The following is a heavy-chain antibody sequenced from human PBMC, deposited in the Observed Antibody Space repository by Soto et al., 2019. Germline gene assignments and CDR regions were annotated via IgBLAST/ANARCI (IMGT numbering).Heavy chain of an antibody. J-gene: IGHJ3*02. D-gene: IGHD2-2*01. Sequence: ASVKVSCTASGYTFTGYDMHWVRQAPGQGLEWMGWINPNSGGTNYAQKFQGWVTMTRDTSISTAYMELSRLRSDDTAVYYCARVVPAATGAFDIWGQGTMVTVSS. CDR3: ARVVPAATGAFDI. V-gene: IGHV1-2*04. CDR2: INPNSGGT. CDR1: GYTFTGYD.